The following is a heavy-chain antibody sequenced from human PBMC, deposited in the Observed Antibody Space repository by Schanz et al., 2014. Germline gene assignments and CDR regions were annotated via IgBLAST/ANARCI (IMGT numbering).Heavy chain of an antibody. CDR3: ARGEWSTSQFDY. Sequence: QVQLQQWGAGLLKPSETLSLTCAVYGGSFSGYYWTWIRQPPGKGLEWIGEIHHSGSTNYNPALKTRVTITMDTSKNQFSLKLSSVTAADTAVYYCARGEWSTSQFDYWGHGTLVTVSS. V-gene: IGHV4-34*01. CDR2: IHHSGST. CDR1: GGSFSGYY. D-gene: IGHD2-2*01. J-gene: IGHJ4*01.